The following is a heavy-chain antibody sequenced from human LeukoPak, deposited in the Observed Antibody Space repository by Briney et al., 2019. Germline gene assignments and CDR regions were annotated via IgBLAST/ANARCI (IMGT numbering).Heavy chain of an antibody. CDR3: ARREIYSGHEDY. Sequence: PSETLSLTCTVSGGSISSASYFWGWIRQPPGKGLEWIGTIYYSGSTNYNPSLKSRVTISVDTSKNQFSLKLSSVTAADTAVYYCARREIYSGHEDYWGQGTLVTVSS. CDR1: GGSISSASYF. V-gene: IGHV4-39*07. CDR2: IYYSGST. J-gene: IGHJ4*02. D-gene: IGHD5-12*01.